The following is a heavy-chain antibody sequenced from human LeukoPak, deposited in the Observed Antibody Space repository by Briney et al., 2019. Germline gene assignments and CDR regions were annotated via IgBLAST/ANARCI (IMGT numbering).Heavy chain of an antibody. V-gene: IGHV7-4-1*02. J-gene: IGHJ4*02. CDR3: ARDQAAAGTRSFDY. CDR2: INTNTGNP. Sequence: ASVKVSCKASGYTFTSYATNWVRQAPGQGLEWMGWINTNTGNPTYAQGFTGRFVFSLDTSVSTAYLQISSLKAEDTAVYYCARDQAAAGTRSFDYWGQGTLVTVSS. CDR1: GYTFTSYA. D-gene: IGHD6-13*01.